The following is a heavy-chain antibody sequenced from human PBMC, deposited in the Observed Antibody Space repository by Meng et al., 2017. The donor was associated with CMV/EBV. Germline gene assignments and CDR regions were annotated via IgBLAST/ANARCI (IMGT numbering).Heavy chain of an antibody. CDR3: RLGHYSQD. V-gene: IGHV3-7*02. D-gene: IGHD4-17*01. Sequence: YLVESVGGLVQPWGSLRLSCAASGLPISNYWMSWVRQAPGKGLEWVANIKNDGSERYYVDSVKGRFSISRDNADNSLYLQMNNLRAEDTAVYYCRLGHYSQDWGQGTLVTVSS. CDR1: GLPISNYW. J-gene: IGHJ4*02. CDR2: IKNDGSER.